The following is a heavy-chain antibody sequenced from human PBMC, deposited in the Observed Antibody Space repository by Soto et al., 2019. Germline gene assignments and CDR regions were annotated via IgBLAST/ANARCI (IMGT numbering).Heavy chain of an antibody. CDR2: FDPEDGET. J-gene: IGHJ6*02. CDR3: ATKSRVRGTTRYYYYYGMDV. V-gene: IGHV1-24*01. D-gene: IGHD3-10*01. Sequence: ASVKVSCKVSGYTLTELSMHWVRQAPGKGLEWMGGFDPEDGETIYAQKFQGRVTMTEDTSTDTAYMELSSLRSEDTAVYYCATKSRVRGTTRYYYYYGMDVWGQGTTVTVS. CDR1: GYTLTELS.